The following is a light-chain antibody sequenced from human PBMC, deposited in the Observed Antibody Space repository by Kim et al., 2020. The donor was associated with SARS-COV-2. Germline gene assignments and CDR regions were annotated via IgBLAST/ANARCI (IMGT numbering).Light chain of an antibody. Sequence: DIQMTQSPSTLSASVGDRVTITCRASQSISSWLAWYQQKPGKAPTLLIYDVSTLESGVPSRFSGSGSGTEFTLTISSLQPDDFATYSRQQYDDWCTFGQVTKVDIK. J-gene: IGKJ1*01. CDR3: QQYDDWCT. V-gene: IGKV1-5*01. CDR1: QSISSW. CDR2: DVS.